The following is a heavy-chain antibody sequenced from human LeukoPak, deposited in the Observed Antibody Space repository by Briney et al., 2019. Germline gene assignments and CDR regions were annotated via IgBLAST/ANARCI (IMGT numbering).Heavy chain of an antibody. D-gene: IGHD6-19*01. CDR1: GYTFTGYY. CDR2: INPNSGGT. Sequence: ASVKVSCKASGYTFTGYYMHWVRQAPGQGLEWMGRINPNSGGTNYAQKFQGRVTMTRDTSISTAYMELSRPRSDDTAVYYCATEILSSGWYVGYYYYMDVWGKGTTVTVSS. J-gene: IGHJ6*03. CDR3: ATEILSSGWYVGYYYYMDV. V-gene: IGHV1-2*06.